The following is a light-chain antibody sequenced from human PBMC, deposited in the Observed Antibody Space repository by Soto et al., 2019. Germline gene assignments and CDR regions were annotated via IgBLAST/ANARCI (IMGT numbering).Light chain of an antibody. CDR2: EGR. CDR3: CSYAGSSTLV. J-gene: IGLJ2*01. Sequence: QSVLTQPASVSGSPGQSITISCTVTSSDVGSNNLFYWYQQHPGKAPKLMIYEGRQRPSGVSNRFSGSKSGNTASLTISGLQAEDEADYYCCSYAGSSTLVFGGGTKVTVL. V-gene: IGLV2-23*01. CDR1: SSDVGSNNL.